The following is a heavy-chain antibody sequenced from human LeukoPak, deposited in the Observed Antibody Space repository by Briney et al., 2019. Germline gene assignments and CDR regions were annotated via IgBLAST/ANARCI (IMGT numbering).Heavy chain of an antibody. CDR2: INPNSGGT. D-gene: IGHD2-8*01. CDR1: GYTFTGYY. V-gene: IGHV1-2*02. J-gene: IGHJ5*02. Sequence: ASVKVSCKASGYTFTGYYMHWVRQAPGQGLEWRGWINPNSGGTNYAQKFQGRVTMTRDTSISTAYMELSRLRSDDTAVYYCARVLPAIVLMVYASNWFDPWGQGTLVAVSS. CDR3: ARVLPAIVLMVYASNWFDP.